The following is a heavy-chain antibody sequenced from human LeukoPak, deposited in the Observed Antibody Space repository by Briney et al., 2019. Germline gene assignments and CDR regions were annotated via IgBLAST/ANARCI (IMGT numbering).Heavy chain of an antibody. J-gene: IGHJ6*03. V-gene: IGHV4-4*07. D-gene: IGHD6-19*01. CDR3: ARDKRVAVAGTYIYYYYMDV. CDR1: GGSISSYY. CDR2: IYSSGTI. Sequence: SETLSLTCSVSGGSISSYYWSWVRQPAGKGLEWIGRIYSSGTITYNPSLQSRVTISVDTSKNQFSLKLSSVTAADTAVYYCARDKRVAVAGTYIYYYYMDVWGNGTTVTISS.